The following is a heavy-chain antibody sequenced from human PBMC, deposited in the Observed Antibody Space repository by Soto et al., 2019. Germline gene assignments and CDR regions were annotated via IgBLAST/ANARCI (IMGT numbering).Heavy chain of an antibody. Sequence: PSETLSLTCNVPGDSIRSANYFWSWIRQTPGKGLEWIGYLYYIGRSTYNPSLESRVTISLATSKIQFSLRLTSVTAADTAVYYCARVDGSGTFSFFDSWGHGTLVTVSS. CDR2: LYYIGRS. V-gene: IGHV4-61*01. CDR3: ARVDGSGTFSFFDS. D-gene: IGHD3-10*01. J-gene: IGHJ4*01. CDR1: GDSIRSANYF.